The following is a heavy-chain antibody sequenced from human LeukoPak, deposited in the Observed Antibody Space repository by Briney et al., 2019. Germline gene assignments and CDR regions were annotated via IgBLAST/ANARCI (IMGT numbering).Heavy chain of an antibody. CDR2: NSGSGGST. J-gene: IGHJ4*02. CDR3: AKDGLSSSGFN. Sequence: GGSLRLPCAASGLTYSCYAMRWVRQPPGKGLEWVSANSGSGGSTNYADYGKGRFTISRDNSKNTLYLQMKSPRAEDTAVYSCAKDGLSSSGFNWGQGTLVPVS. CDR1: GLTYSCYA. V-gene: IGHV3-23*01. D-gene: IGHD6-13*01.